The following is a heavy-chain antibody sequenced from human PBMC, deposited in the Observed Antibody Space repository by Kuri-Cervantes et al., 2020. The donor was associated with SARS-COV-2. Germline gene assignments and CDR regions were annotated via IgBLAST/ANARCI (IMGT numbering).Heavy chain of an antibody. CDR2: IYPGDSDT. CDR3: ARRAYGEQVDYYYMDV. J-gene: IGHJ6*03. Sequence: KDSCKGSGYIFTTYWVGWVRQMRGKGLAWMGIIYPGDSDTRYSPCFQGQVTISADKSISTAFLQWSSLKASDTAKYYCARRAYGEQVDYYYMDVWGKGTTVTVSS. CDR1: GYIFTTYW. V-gene: IGHV5-51*01. D-gene: IGHD4-17*01.